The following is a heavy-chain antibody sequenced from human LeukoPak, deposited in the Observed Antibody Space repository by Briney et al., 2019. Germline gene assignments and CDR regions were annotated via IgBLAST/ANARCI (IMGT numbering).Heavy chain of an antibody. CDR1: GFTFRSYA. D-gene: IGHD1-26*01. V-gene: IGHV3-30*04. CDR3: ARDGVLGARYNYYYHMDI. CDR2: MTYDGSRI. J-gene: IGHJ6*03. Sequence: PGTSLRLSCAATGFTFRSYAMHWVRQPPGKGLEWVALMTYDGSRINYADSVKGRFTISRDNFKNTLHLQMDSLRTEDTAVYYCARDGVLGARYNYYYHMDIWGKGSTVTVSS.